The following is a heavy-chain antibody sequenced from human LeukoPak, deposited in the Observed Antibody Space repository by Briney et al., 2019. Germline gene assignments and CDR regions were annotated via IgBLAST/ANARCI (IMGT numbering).Heavy chain of an antibody. CDR2: MSPNSGDT. CDR1: GYTFTSYD. J-gene: IGHJ4*02. Sequence: ASVKVSCKASGYTFTSYDFNWVRQATGQRPEWMGWMSPNSGDTGYAQKFQGRVTITRDTSASTAYMELSSLRSEDTAVYYCARGRKASIAAAGTPSGYFDYWGQGTLVTVSS. CDR3: ARGRKASIAAAGTPSGYFDY. D-gene: IGHD6-13*01. V-gene: IGHV1-8*01.